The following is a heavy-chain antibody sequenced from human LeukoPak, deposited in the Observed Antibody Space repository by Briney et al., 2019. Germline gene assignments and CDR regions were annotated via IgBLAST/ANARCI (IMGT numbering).Heavy chain of an antibody. V-gene: IGHV3-48*01. D-gene: IGHD6-13*01. Sequence: GEALRLSCAASGFTFSSYSLNWVRQARGKGLEGVSYISSSSSIIYYADSVKGRFTISRDNARISLYLQMNSLRAEDTAVYYCARGNIVTAAGAFDYWGQGTLVTVSS. CDR3: ARGNIVTAAGAFDY. J-gene: IGHJ4*02. CDR2: ISSSSSII. CDR1: GFTFSSYS.